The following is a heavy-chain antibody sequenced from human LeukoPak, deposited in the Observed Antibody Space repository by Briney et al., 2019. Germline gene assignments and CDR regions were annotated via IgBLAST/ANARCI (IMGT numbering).Heavy chain of an antibody. Sequence: SQTLSLTCAISGDSVSSNSAAWNWIRQSPSRGLEWLGRTYYRSKWYNDYAVSVKSRITINPDTSKNQFSLQLNSVTPEDTAVYYCAREPVHSSGWLVPRATTSNWFDPWGQGTLVTVSS. V-gene: IGHV6-1*01. D-gene: IGHD6-19*01. CDR3: AREPVHSSGWLVPRATTSNWFDP. CDR2: TYYRSKWYN. CDR1: GDSVSSNSAA. J-gene: IGHJ5*02.